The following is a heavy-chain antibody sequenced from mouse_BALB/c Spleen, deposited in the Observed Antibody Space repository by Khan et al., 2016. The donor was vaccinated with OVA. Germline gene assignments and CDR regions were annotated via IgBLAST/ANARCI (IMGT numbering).Heavy chain of an antibody. CDR1: GFSLTSYG. CDR2: IWSDGIT. J-gene: IGHJ1*01. Sequence: VQLQESGPDLVAPSQSLSITCTVPGFSLTSYGVHWVRQPPGKGLEWLVVIWSDGITTYNSALKSRLIISKDNSKSQVFLKMSSLQTDDTATYYCARHRFGYFDVWGAGTTVTVSS. V-gene: IGHV2-6-2*01. CDR3: ARHRFGYFDV.